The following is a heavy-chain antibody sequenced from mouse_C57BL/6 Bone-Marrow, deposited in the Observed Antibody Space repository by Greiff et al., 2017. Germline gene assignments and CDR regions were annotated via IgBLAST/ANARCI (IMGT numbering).Heavy chain of an antibody. V-gene: IGHV1-81*01. CDR1: GYTFTSYG. J-gene: IGHJ4*01. D-gene: IGHD1-1*01. CDR3: EGGSSPFYAMDV. Sequence: VKLMESGAELARPGASVKLSCKASGYTFTSYGISWVKQRTGQGLEWIGEIYPRSGNTYYNEKFKGKATLTADKSSSTAYMELRRLTSEDSAVYFCEGGSSPFYAMDVWGQGTSVTVSS. CDR2: IYPRSGNT.